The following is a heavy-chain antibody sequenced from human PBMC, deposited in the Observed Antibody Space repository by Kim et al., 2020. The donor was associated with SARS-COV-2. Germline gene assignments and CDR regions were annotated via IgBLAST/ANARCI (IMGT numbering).Heavy chain of an antibody. J-gene: IGHJ3*02. CDR3: AKDLYSGEPGAFEI. CDR1: GFTFSSYA. CDR2: ISGSGGST. V-gene: IGHV3-23*01. D-gene: IGHD3-10*01. Sequence: GGSLRLSCAASGFTFSSYAMSWVRQAPGKGLEWVSAISGSGGSTYYADSVKGRFTISRENSKNPLYLQMNSLRAEDTDVYYCAKDLYSGEPGAFEIWGQGTMVAVSA.